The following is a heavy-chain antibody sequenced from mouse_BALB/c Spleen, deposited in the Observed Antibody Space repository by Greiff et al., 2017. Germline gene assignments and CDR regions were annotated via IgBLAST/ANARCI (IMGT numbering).Heavy chain of an antibody. V-gene: IGHV1-69*01. D-gene: IGHD1-2*01. CDR2: IDTSDSYT. Sequence: QVQLKQSGAELVMPGASVKMSCKASGYTFTDYWMHWVKQRPGQGLEWIGAIDTSDSYTSYNQKFKGKATLTVDESSSTAYMQLSSLTSEDSAVYYCARDGGWFAYWGQGTLVTVSA. CDR3: ARDGGWFAY. CDR1: GYTFTDYW. J-gene: IGHJ3*01.